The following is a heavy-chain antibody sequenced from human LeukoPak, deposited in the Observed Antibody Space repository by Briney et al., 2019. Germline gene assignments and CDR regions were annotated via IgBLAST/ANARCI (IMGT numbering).Heavy chain of an antibody. CDR1: GGSITSDAYY. Sequence: SETLSLTCSVSGGSITSDAYYWGWIRQPPGKGLEWIGSIFYSGSTYYNPSLKSRVSISVDTSRNQFSLKLSSVTAADTAVYYCARRRITMVRGGRGDFDYWGQGTLVTVSS. CDR3: ARRRITMVRGGRGDFDY. CDR2: IFYSGST. D-gene: IGHD3-10*01. V-gene: IGHV4-39*01. J-gene: IGHJ4*02.